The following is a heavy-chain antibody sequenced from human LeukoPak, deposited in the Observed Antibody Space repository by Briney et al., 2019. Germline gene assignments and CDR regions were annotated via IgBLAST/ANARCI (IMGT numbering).Heavy chain of an antibody. CDR2: ISGSGGTT. Sequence: GGSLRLSCAASGFTFNTYAMSWVRQAPGKGLEWVSAISGSGGTTYNADSVKGRFTISRDNSKSTLYLQMNSLRAEDTALYYCAKSRSAYPRVDGFDMWGQGTMVTVSS. D-gene: IGHD3-3*01. V-gene: IGHV3-23*01. CDR3: AKSRSAYPRVDGFDM. CDR1: GFTFNTYA. J-gene: IGHJ3*02.